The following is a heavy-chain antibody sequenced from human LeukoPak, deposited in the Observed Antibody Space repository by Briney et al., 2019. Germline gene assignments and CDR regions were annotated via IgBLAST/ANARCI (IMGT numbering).Heavy chain of an antibody. CDR3: ARFRGYSYGMDV. CDR1: GFTLSSYS. D-gene: IGHD5-18*01. J-gene: IGHJ6*02. V-gene: IGHV3-21*01. CDR2: ISSGSSYI. Sequence: GGSLRLSCAASGFTLSSYSMNWVRQAPGKGLEWVSSISSGSSYIYYADSVKGRFTISRDNAKNSLYLQMNSLRAEDTAVYYCARFRGYSYGMDVWGQGTTVTVSS.